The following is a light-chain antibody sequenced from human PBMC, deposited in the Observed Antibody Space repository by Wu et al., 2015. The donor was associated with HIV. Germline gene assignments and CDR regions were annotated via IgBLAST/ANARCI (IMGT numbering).Light chain of an antibody. J-gene: IGKJ4*01. CDR2: GTS. V-gene: IGKV3-20*01. CDR1: QSVSSIY. CDR3: QQDGSSPT. Sequence: EIVLTQSPGTLSLSPGERATLSCRASQSVSSIYLAWYQHKPGQAPRLLIYGTSSRATGIPDRFSGGGSGTDFTLIISRLEPEDFAVYYCQQDGSSPTFGGGTKVEIK.